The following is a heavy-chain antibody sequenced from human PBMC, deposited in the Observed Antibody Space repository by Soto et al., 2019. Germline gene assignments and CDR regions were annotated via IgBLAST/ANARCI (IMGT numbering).Heavy chain of an antibody. CDR2: LSRGGGST. D-gene: IGHD5-12*01. CDR1: GFTYSSHG. Sequence: EAQLLESGGELIQPGGSLRLSCAASGFTYSSHGMSWVRQAPGKGLEWIAGLSRGGGSTYYADSVKGRFTISRDNSKNSLELIINSLRVDDTALYYCTRDSKYRTDRSDIWAQGTMVTVSS. V-gene: IGHV3-23*01. J-gene: IGHJ3*02. CDR3: TRDSKYRTDRSDI.